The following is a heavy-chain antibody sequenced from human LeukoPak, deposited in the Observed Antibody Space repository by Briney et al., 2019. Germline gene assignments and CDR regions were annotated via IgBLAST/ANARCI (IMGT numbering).Heavy chain of an antibody. CDR1: GGTFSSYT. J-gene: IGHJ4*02. D-gene: IGHD3-16*01. V-gene: IGHV1-69*02. CDR2: IIPILGIA. CDR3: AAHARLGDSRLDY. Sequence: ASVKVSCKASGGTFSSYTISWVRQAPGQGLEWMGRIIPILGIANYAQKFQGRVTITADKSTSTAYMELSSLRPEDTAVYYCAAHARLGDSRLDYWGQGTLVTVSS.